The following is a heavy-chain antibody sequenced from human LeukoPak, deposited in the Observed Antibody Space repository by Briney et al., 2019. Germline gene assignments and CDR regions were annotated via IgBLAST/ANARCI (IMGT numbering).Heavy chain of an antibody. J-gene: IGHJ4*02. CDR2: INHSGST. V-gene: IGHV4-34*01. Sequence: SETLSLTCAVYGGSFSGYYWSWIRQPPGKGLEWIGEINHSGSTNYNPSLKSRVTISVDTSKNQFSLKLSSVTAADTAVYYCASFDSGYPFDYWGQGTLVTVSS. CDR1: GGSFSGYY. CDR3: ASFDSGYPFDY. D-gene: IGHD5-12*01.